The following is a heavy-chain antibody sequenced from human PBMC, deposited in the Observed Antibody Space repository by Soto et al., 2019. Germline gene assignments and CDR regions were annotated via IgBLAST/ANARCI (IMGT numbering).Heavy chain of an antibody. J-gene: IGHJ4*02. Sequence: EVQLLESGGGLVQPGRSLRLSCAASGFTFSSYAMNWVRQAPGKGLEWVSAMSGTGGSTYYADSVKGRFTISRDNSKSTLYLQMNSLRVEDTSVFYFAKAVFSSGWSPSYFDYWGQGTLVTVSS. CDR1: GFTFSSYA. V-gene: IGHV3-23*01. CDR2: MSGTGGST. CDR3: AKAVFSSGWSPSYFDY. D-gene: IGHD6-19*01.